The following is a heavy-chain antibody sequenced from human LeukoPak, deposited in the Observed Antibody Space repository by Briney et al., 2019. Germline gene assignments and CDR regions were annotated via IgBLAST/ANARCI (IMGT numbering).Heavy chain of an antibody. CDR1: GFTFSDYY. Sequence: PGGSLRLSCAASGFTFSDYYMSWIRQAPGKGLEWVSYISSSGSTIYYADSVKGRFTNSRDNAKNSLYLQMNSLRAEDTAVYYCARSECSTSCYYDYWGQGTLVTVSS. CDR2: ISSSGSTI. V-gene: IGHV3-11*04. CDR3: ARSECSTSCYYDY. J-gene: IGHJ4*02. D-gene: IGHD2-2*01.